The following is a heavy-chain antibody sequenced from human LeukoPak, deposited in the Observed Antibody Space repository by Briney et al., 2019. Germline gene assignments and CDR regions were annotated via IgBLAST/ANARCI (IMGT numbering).Heavy chain of an antibody. Sequence: SETLSLTCTVSVGSIRSYYWSWIRQPPGKGLEWIGYIYYSGSTYYSPSLKSRVTISLDTSRNQFSLKLNSVTAADTAVYYCAKSNGYGLVDIWGQGTMVTVSS. CDR3: AKSNGYGLVDI. V-gene: IGHV4-59*12. CDR2: IYYSGST. J-gene: IGHJ3*02. D-gene: IGHD3-10*01. CDR1: VGSIRSYY.